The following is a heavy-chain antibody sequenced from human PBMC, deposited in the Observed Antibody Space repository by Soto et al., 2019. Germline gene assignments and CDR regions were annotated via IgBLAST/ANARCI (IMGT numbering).Heavy chain of an antibody. Sequence: ASVKVSCKASGGSFSNYGVNWVRQAPGRGLEWMGGIIPIFGTAKYAQKFQGRVTITADDSTRTAYMELSSLRSEDTAVYYCARDGTLYDSSAYYYLYWGQGTLVTAPQ. D-gene: IGHD3-22*01. CDR2: IIPIFGTA. V-gene: IGHV1-69*13. CDR1: GGSFSNYG. CDR3: ARDGTLYDSSAYYYLY. J-gene: IGHJ4*02.